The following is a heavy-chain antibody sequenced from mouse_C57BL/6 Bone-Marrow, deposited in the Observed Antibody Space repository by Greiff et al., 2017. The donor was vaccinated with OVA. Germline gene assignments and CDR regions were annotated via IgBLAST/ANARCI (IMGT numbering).Heavy chain of an antibody. CDR2: ISNLAYSI. J-gene: IGHJ4*01. CDR1: GFTFSDYG. CDR3: ARLLTTVVASRAMDY. D-gene: IGHD1-1*01. Sequence: EVQGVESGGGLVQPGGSLKLSCAASGFTFSDYGMAWVRQAPRKGPEWVAFISNLAYSIYYADTVTGRFTISRENAKNTLYLEMSSLRSEDTAMYYCARLLTTVVASRAMDYWGQGTSVTVSS. V-gene: IGHV5-15*01.